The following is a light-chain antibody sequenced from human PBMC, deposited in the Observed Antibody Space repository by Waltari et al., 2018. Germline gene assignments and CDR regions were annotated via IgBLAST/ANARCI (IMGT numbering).Light chain of an antibody. CDR1: TRDVGCYDL. CDR3: CSYAGRGTYV. J-gene: IGLJ1*01. V-gene: IGLV2-23*02. CDR2: EVF. Sequence: QSALTQPASVSGTPGQSIPISCSGTTRDVGCYDLFSWYQQHPGEAPKLLICEVFKRPPDTSSRFSGAKSGSTASLTISGLQPEDEADYYCCSYAGRGTYVFGSGTKVTVL.